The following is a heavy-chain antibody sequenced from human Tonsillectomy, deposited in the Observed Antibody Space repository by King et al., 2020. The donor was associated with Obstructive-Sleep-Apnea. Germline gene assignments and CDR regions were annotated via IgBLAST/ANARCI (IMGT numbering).Heavy chain of an antibody. V-gene: IGHV3-48*01. CDR2: FRSSSSTI. Sequence: VQLVESGGGLVQPGGSLRLSCAASGVTFSSYSMNWVRQAPVKGLEWVSYFRSSSSTIYYADSVKGRFTISRDNAKNSLYLQMNSLRAEDTAVYYCARDRRTGYGYWGQGTLVTVSS. D-gene: IGHD3/OR15-3a*01. CDR3: ARDRRTGYGY. J-gene: IGHJ4*02. CDR1: GVTFSSYS.